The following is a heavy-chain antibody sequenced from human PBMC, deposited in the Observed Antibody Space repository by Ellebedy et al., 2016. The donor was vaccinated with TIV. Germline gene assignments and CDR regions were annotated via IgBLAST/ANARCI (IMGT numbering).Heavy chain of an antibody. Sequence: AASVKVSCKASGYSFSNYYMHWVRQAPGQGLEWMGIINPNDDTKYYTQNFQGRVTVTRDTSANTVYMELSSLRSEDTAVYYCARGRRYSFDVCDVWGQGTMVAVS. J-gene: IGHJ3*01. CDR1: GYSFSNYY. CDR2: INPNDDTK. V-gene: IGHV1-46*01. D-gene: IGHD5-18*01. CDR3: ARGRRYSFDVCDV.